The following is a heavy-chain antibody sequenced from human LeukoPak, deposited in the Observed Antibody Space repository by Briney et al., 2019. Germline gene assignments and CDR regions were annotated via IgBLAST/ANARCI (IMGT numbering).Heavy chain of an antibody. V-gene: IGHV4-34*01. D-gene: IGHD4-17*01. CDR2: INHSGST. Sequence: SETLSLTCAVYGGSFSGYYWSWIRQPPGKGLEWIGEINHSGSTNYNPSLKSRVTISVDTSKNQFSLKLSSVTAADTAVYYCARVLLRAPDMDVWGKGTTVTVSS. CDR3: ARVLLRAPDMDV. CDR1: GGSFSGYY. J-gene: IGHJ6*03.